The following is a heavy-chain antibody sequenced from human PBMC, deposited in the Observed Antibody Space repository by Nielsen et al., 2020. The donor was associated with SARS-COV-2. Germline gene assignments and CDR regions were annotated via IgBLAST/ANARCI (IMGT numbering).Heavy chain of an antibody. V-gene: IGHV1-18*04. CDR3: ARDLRYFDWLLLSPKRDGLPTANDAFDI. J-gene: IGHJ3*02. CDR2: ISGYNGDT. CDR1: GYTFTNYG. Sequence: ASVKVSCKASGYTFTNYGISWVRQAPGQGLEWMGWISGYNGDTNYAQKFQGRVTMTTDTSTSTAYMELRSLRSDDTAVYYCARDLRYFDWLLLSPKRDGLPTANDAFDIWGQGTMVTVSS. D-gene: IGHD3-9*01.